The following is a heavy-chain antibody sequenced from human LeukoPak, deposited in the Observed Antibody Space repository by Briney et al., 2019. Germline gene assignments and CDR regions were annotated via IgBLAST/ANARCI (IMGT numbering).Heavy chain of an antibody. Sequence: GGSLRLSCAASGFTFSSYWMHWVRQAPGKGLVWVSRINTDRSSTSYADSVKGRFTISRDNAKDTLYLQMNSLRAEDTAVYYCARLRGGLYYYDSSGYYSDYWGQGTLVNVSS. CDR2: INTDRSST. V-gene: IGHV3-74*01. J-gene: IGHJ4*02. CDR1: GFTFSSYW. CDR3: ARLRGGLYYYDSSGYYSDY. D-gene: IGHD3-22*01.